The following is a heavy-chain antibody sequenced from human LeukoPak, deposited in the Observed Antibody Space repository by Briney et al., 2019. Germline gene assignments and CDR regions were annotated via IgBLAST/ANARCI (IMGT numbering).Heavy chain of an antibody. CDR3: ARGTRGYSGYDDYGMDV. D-gene: IGHD5-12*01. CDR1: GFTFSDYY. CDR2: ISSSSSYT. Sequence: GGSLRLSCAASGFTFSDYYMSWIRQAPGKGLEWVSYISSSSSYTNYADSVKGRFTISRDNAKNSLYLQMNSLRAEDTAVYYCARGTRGYSGYDDYGMDVWGQGTTVTVSS. V-gene: IGHV3-11*05. J-gene: IGHJ6*02.